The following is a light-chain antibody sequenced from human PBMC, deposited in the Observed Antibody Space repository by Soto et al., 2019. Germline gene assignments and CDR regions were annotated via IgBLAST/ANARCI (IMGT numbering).Light chain of an antibody. V-gene: IGKV1-12*01. CDR3: QQSYSIPPT. CDR1: QGISNG. Sequence: GGRIHITGRASQGISNGLAWCQQKPGKAPKFLIYAANSLKSGVPSMFSGSGSGTEFTLTISRLQPDDFAAYYCQQSYSIPPTFGEGTKVDNK. CDR2: AAN. J-gene: IGKJ4*01.